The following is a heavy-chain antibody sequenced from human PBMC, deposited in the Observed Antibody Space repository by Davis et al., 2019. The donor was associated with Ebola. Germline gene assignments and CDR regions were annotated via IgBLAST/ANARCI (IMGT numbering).Heavy chain of an antibody. V-gene: IGHV3-48*03. Sequence: GGSLRLSCAVSEFIFSHSAMNWVRQAPGKVLEWVSYISSSGSTIYYADSVKGRFTISRDNAKNSLYLQMNSLRAEDTAVYYCARVPVGYYYYGMAVWGQGTTVTVSS. CDR3: ARVPVGYYYYGMAV. CDR2: ISSSGSTI. CDR1: EFIFSHSA. D-gene: IGHD1-26*01. J-gene: IGHJ6*02.